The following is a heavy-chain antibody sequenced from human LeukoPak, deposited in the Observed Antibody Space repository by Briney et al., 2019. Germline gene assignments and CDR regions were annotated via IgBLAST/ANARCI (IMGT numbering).Heavy chain of an antibody. J-gene: IGHJ4*02. Sequence: PGGSLRLSGAASGFTFSSYAMHWVRQAPGKGLEWVAVISYDGSNNYYADSVKGRFTMSRDNSKNTLYLQMNSLRAEDTAAYYCAKNGDSERWLQPKFVTHWGQGTLVTVSS. V-gene: IGHV3-30*04. CDR3: AKNGDSERWLQPKFVTH. CDR2: ISYDGSNN. D-gene: IGHD5-24*01. CDR1: GFTFSSYA.